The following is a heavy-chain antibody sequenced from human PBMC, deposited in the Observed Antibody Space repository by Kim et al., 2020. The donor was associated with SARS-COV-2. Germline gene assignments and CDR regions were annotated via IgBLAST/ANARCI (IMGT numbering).Heavy chain of an antibody. CDR1: GFTFSSYS. J-gene: IGHJ4*02. CDR2: ISSSSSYI. V-gene: IGHV3-21*01. D-gene: IGHD3-22*01. Sequence: GGSLRLSCAASGFTFSSYSMNWVRQAPGKGLEWVSSISSSSSYIYYADSVKGRFTISRDNAKNSLYLQMNSLRAEDTAVYYCARDFYYYDSSGYYYWDYWGQGTLVTVSS. CDR3: ARDFYYYDSSGYYYWDY.